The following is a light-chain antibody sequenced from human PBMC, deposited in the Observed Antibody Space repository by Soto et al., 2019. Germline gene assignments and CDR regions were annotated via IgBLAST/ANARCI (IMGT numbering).Light chain of an antibody. J-gene: IGLJ1*01. CDR2: DVY. CDR3: SSYTSIPPLV. V-gene: IGLV2-14*03. Sequence: QSALTQPASVSGSPGQSVTISCTGTSSVIGGYNYVSWYQQHPGNVPKLLIYDVYNRPSGVSNRFSGSKSGNTASLTISGLQAEDEADYLCSSYTSIPPLVFGTGTEVTVL. CDR1: SSVIGGYNY.